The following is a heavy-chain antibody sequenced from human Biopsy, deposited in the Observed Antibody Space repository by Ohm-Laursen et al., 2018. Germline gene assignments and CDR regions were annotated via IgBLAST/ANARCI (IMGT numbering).Heavy chain of an antibody. D-gene: IGHD3-22*01. V-gene: IGHV4-34*01. CDR2: INHRGFT. CDR3: ARDRGYYSDRTVPGYFDL. Sequence: GTLSLTCPVYGGSLSGYYWNWIRQSPGKGLEWIGEINHRGFTSNNPSLKSRVTISVDTSKNHFSLRLRSVTPADTAIYYCARDRGYYSDRTVPGYFDLWGRGTLVTVSS. J-gene: IGHJ2*01. CDR1: GGSLSGYY.